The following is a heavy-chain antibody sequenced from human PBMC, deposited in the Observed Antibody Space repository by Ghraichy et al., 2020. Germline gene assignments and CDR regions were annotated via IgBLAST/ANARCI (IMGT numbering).Heavy chain of an antibody. CDR2: IRSKAYGGTT. Sequence: GGSLRLSCTASGFTFGDYAMSWFRQAPGKGLEWVGFIRSKAYGGTTEYAASVKGRFTISRDDSKSIAYLQMNSLKTEDTAVYYCTRDEAGAGNDAFDIWGQGTMVTVSS. V-gene: IGHV3-49*03. D-gene: IGHD6-19*01. CDR3: TRDEAGAGNDAFDI. CDR1: GFTFGDYA. J-gene: IGHJ3*02.